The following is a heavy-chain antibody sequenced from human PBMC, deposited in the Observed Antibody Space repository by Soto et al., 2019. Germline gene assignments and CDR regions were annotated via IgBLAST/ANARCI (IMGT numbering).Heavy chain of an antibody. J-gene: IGHJ4*02. Sequence: EVQLLESGGGLVQPGGSLRLSCAASGFTFSSYAMSWVRQAPGKGLEWVSAISGSGGSTYYADSVKGRFTISRDNSKNTLYLQMNSLRAEDTAVYYCAKGGYDFWSGYSRFDYWGQGTLVPVSS. V-gene: IGHV3-23*01. D-gene: IGHD3-3*01. CDR1: GFTFSSYA. CDR2: ISGSGGST. CDR3: AKGGYDFWSGYSRFDY.